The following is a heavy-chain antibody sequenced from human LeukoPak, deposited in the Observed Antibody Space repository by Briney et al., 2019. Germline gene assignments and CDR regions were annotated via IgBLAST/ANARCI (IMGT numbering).Heavy chain of an antibody. J-gene: IGHJ4*02. Sequence: SETLSLTCSVSGGSISSSSYYWGWIRQPPGKGLEWIGSINYSGSTYYNPSLKSQVTISVDTSKNQFSLNLSSMTATDTAVYYCERQTDISVYYYGYWGQGTLVTVSS. CDR1: GGSISSSSYY. V-gene: IGHV4-39*01. CDR2: INYSGST. D-gene: IGHD3-22*01. CDR3: ERQTDISVYYYGY.